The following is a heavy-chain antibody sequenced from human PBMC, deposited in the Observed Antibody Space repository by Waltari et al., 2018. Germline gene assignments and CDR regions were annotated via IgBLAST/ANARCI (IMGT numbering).Heavy chain of an antibody. Sequence: EVQLVESGGGLVQPGGSLRLSCAASGFTFSSYWMSWVRQAPGKGLEWVANIKQDGSEKYYVDSVKGRFTISRDNAKNSLYLQMNSLRAEDTAVYYCARGVVLGSFEQYHLDYWGQGTLVTVSS. V-gene: IGHV3-7*01. CDR2: IKQDGSEK. D-gene: IGHD2-15*01. CDR3: ARGVVLGSFEQYHLDY. J-gene: IGHJ4*02. CDR1: GFTFSSYW.